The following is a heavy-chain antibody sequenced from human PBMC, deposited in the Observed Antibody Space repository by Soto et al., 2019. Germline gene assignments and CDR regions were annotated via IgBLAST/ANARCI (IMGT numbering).Heavy chain of an antibody. CDR2: ISDSGGSP. Sequence: VQLLECGGGLVQPGGSLRLSCAASGFTFSSYAMNWVRQTPGEGLEWVSGISDSGGSPYYADSVKGRFTISRDNSKNTLYLQMDSLRAEDTGVYYCARYALGLSPWWYNWFDRWGQGTLVSVSS. CDR3: ARYALGLSPWWYNWFDR. D-gene: IGHD2-8*02. V-gene: IGHV3-23*01. CDR1: GFTFSSYA. J-gene: IGHJ5*02.